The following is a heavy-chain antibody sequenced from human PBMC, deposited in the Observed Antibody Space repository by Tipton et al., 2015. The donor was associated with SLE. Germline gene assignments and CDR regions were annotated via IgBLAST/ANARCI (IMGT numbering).Heavy chain of an antibody. Sequence: TLSLTCTVSGGSISSYYWGWIRQPPGKGLEWIGSIYYSGSTYYNPSLKSRATISVDTSKNQFSLKLSSVTAADTAVYYCAGMSYPREGYFDYWGQGTLVTVSS. CDR1: GGSISSYY. CDR2: IYYSGST. J-gene: IGHJ4*02. CDR3: AGMSYPREGYFDY. V-gene: IGHV4-39*07. D-gene: IGHD1-26*01.